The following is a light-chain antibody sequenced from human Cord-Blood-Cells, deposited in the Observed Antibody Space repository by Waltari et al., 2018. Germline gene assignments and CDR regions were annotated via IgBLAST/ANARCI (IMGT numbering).Light chain of an antibody. CDR1: NIGSKS. Sequence: SYVLTQPPSVSVAPGKTARITCGGNNIGSKSLHWYQQKPGQAPVLVIYYDSDRPSGIPERFSGSNSGNTATLTISRVEAGDEADYYCQVWDSSSDHCVFGGGTKLTVL. CDR3: QVWDSSSDHCV. CDR2: YDS. V-gene: IGLV3-21*04. J-gene: IGLJ3*02.